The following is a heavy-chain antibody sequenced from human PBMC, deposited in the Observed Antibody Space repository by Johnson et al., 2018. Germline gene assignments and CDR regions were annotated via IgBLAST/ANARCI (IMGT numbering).Heavy chain of an antibody. Sequence: VQLVESGGGLVQPGGSLRLSCVASGFSFSSYAMNWVRQAPGRGLEWISVISSGSYSTKYADSVKGRFTTSRDNSKNALYLQMSDLSAEDTAVYYCAKATPDCSSTNCYYYYSRMDVWGQGTTVTVSS. V-gene: IGHV3-23*04. CDR3: AKATPDCSSTNCYYYYSRMDV. CDR1: GFSFSSYA. J-gene: IGHJ6*02. CDR2: ISSGSYST. D-gene: IGHD2-2*01.